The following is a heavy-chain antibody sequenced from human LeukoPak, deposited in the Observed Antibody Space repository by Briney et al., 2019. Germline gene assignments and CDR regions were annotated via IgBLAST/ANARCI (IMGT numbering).Heavy chain of an antibody. CDR3: AKGSGVLNWFDP. CDR2: ISGSGGST. V-gene: IGHV3-23*01. J-gene: IGHJ5*02. CDR1: GFTFSSYA. Sequence: GGSLRLSCAGSGFTFSSYAMSWVRPAPGKGLEWVSAISGSGGSTYYADSVKGRFTISRDNSKNTLYLQMNSLRAEDTAVYYCAKGSGVLNWFDPWGQGTLATVSS.